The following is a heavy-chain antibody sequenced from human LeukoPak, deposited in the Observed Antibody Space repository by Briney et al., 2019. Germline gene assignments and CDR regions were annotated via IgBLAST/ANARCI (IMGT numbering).Heavy chain of an antibody. Sequence: SETLSLTCTVSGGSIRNFYWSWIRQPPGKGLEWIGYIYYSGSTSHNPSFNNRVTISVDTSNNQFSLKLTSVTVADTAVYYCARSTGWSYELNPWGQGTLVTVSS. J-gene: IGHJ5*02. D-gene: IGHD5/OR15-5a*01. CDR2: IYYSGST. CDR1: GGSIRNFY. V-gene: IGHV4-59*01. CDR3: ARSTGWSYELNP.